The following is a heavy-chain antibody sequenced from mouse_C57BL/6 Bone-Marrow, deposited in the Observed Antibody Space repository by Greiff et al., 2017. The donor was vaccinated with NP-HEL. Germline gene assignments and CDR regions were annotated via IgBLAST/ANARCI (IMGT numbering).Heavy chain of an antibody. V-gene: IGHV3-6*01. CDR2: ISYDGSN. J-gene: IGHJ1*03. D-gene: IGHD2-2*01. CDR3: ARDWVVTTGETGPYWYFDV. Sequence: DVKLQESGPGLVKPSQSLSLTCSVTGYSITSGYYWNWIRQFPGNKLEWMGYISYDGSNNYNPSLKNRISITRDTSKNQFFLKLNSVTTEDTATYYCARDWVVTTGETGPYWYFDVWGTGTTVTVSS. CDR1: GYSITSGYY.